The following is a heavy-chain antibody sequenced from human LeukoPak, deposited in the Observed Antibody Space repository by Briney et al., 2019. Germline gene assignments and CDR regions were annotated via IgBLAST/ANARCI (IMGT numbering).Heavy chain of an antibody. V-gene: IGHV1-46*01. J-gene: IGHJ5*02. CDR3: ARDGIAAAGLSRFDP. Sequence: ASVKVSCKASGYTFTSYYMHWVRQAPGQGLEGMGIINPSGGSTSYAQKFQGRVTMTRDTSTSTVYMELSSLRSEDTAVYYCARDGIAAAGLSRFDPWGQGTLVTVSS. CDR1: GYTFTSYY. D-gene: IGHD6-13*01. CDR2: INPSGGST.